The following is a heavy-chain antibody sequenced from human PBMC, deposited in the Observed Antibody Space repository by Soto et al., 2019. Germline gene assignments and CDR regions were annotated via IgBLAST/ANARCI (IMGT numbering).Heavy chain of an antibody. Sequence: PGGSLRLSCSVFGFTSTSYAMHWVRQAPGKGLEYVSSISSNGGSTYYADSVKGRFTISRDNSKNTLYLQMSSLRAEDTALYYCVKDRWIDYWGQGTLVTVSS. CDR3: VKDRWIDY. V-gene: IGHV3-64D*06. CDR1: GFTSTSYA. D-gene: IGHD2-15*01. J-gene: IGHJ4*02. CDR2: ISSNGGST.